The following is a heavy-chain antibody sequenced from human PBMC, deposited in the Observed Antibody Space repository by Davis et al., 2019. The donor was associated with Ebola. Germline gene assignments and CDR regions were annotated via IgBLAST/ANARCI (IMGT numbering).Heavy chain of an antibody. J-gene: IGHJ5*02. CDR1: GDSISRTSYY. CDR2: IYSSGST. D-gene: IGHD3-3*01. CDR3: ARQGWSGYSLRHWLDP. V-gene: IGHV4-39*01. Sequence: SETLSLTCTVSGDSISRTSYYWAWIRQPPGKGLEYIGSIYSSGSTFYNPSLKSRVTISVDTSKNQFSLKLRSVTAADTAVYYCARQGWSGYSLRHWLDPWGRGTLVTVSS.